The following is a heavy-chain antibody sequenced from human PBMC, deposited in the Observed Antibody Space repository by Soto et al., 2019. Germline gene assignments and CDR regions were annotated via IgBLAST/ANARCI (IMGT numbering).Heavy chain of an antibody. CDR3: VKNGEYSTSSIALDI. CDR2: ISSSGGDST. CDR1: GFTFSRYA. D-gene: IGHD6-6*01. V-gene: IGHV3-64D*06. Sequence: SLRLSCSASGFTFSRYAMHWVRQAPGKGLEYVSVISSSGGDSTYYADSVKGRFTISRDNSKNTLYLQMSSLRPEDTAVYYCVKNGEYSTSSIALDIWGRGTMVTVSS. J-gene: IGHJ3*02.